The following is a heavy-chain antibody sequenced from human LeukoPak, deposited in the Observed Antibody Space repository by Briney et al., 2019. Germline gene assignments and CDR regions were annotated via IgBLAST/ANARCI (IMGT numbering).Heavy chain of an antibody. CDR1: GYTSIGYY. Sequence: GASVRVPCKTSGYTSIGYYMHWVRQAPGQGLEWMGWINANSGGTSYAQKFQDRVMMTRDKSISTAYMELSRLRPDDTAVYYCARGRGYCSSSGCFYYYMDVWGKGTTVAVSS. J-gene: IGHJ6*03. CDR2: INANSGGT. CDR3: ARGRGYCSSSGCFYYYMDV. V-gene: IGHV1-2*02. D-gene: IGHD2-2*01.